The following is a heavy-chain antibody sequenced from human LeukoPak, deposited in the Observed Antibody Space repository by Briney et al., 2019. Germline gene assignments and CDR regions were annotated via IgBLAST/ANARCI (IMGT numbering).Heavy chain of an antibody. CDR3: ARDLSPFRY. CDR2: IKQDGSEK. CDR1: GFTFSSYG. J-gene: IGHJ4*02. V-gene: IGHV3-7*03. Sequence: GGSLRLSCAASGFTFSSYGMHWVRQAPGKGLEWVANIKQDGSEKYYVDSVKGRFTISRDNSKNTLYLQMNSLRAEDTAVYYCARDLSPFRYWGQGTLVTVSS. D-gene: IGHD2/OR15-2a*01.